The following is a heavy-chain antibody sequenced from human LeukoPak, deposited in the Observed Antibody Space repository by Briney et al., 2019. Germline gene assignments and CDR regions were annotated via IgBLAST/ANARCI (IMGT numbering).Heavy chain of an antibody. CDR2: IKQDGSEK. J-gene: IGHJ4*02. Sequence: GALRLPWSGSGFTLCGFLVDWVRPGSGEGLGGGANIKQDGSEKYYVDSVKGRFTISRDNAKNSLYLQMNSLRAEDTAVYYCARDPQLWFGESCFDYWGQGTLVTVSS. V-gene: IGHV3-7*01. D-gene: IGHD3-10*01. CDR1: GFTLCGFL. CDR3: ARDPQLWFGESCFDY.